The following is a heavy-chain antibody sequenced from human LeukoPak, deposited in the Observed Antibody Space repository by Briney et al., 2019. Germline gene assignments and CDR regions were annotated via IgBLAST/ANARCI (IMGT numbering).Heavy chain of an antibody. D-gene: IGHD5-24*01. Sequence: EASVTVSCKASGGTFSSYAISWVRQAPGQGLEWMGGIIPIFGTANYAQKSQGRVTITADESTSTAYMELSSLRSEDTAVYYCARGRGGRWLQYFYYFDDWGQGTLVTVSS. J-gene: IGHJ4*02. CDR3: ARGRGGRWLQYFYYFDD. V-gene: IGHV1-69*13. CDR1: GGTFSSYA. CDR2: IIPIFGTA.